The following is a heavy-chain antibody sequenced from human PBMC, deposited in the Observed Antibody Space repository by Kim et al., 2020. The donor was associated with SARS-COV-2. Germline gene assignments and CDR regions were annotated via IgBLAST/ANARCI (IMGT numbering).Heavy chain of an antibody. V-gene: IGHV3-30*02. J-gene: IGHJ3*02. Sequence: GRFTISRDNSKNTLYLQRNSLRAEETAVYYCAKVSDAGDTAMVRDDAFDIWGQGTMVTVSS. CDR3: AKVSDAGDTAMVRDDAFDI. D-gene: IGHD5-18*01.